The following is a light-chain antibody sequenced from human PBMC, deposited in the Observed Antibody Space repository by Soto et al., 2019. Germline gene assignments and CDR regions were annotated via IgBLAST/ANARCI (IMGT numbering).Light chain of an antibody. V-gene: IGKV3-20*01. J-gene: IGKJ1*01. CDR1: QSVSSSY. CDR2: GAS. CDR3: QQYGSAPPWT. Sequence: EIVLTQSPGTLSLSPGERATLSCRASQSVSSSYLAWYQQKPGQAPRLLIYGASSRATGIPDRFSGSVSGTDCTLTISRLEPEDFAVYYCQQYGSAPPWTFGQGTKVEIK.